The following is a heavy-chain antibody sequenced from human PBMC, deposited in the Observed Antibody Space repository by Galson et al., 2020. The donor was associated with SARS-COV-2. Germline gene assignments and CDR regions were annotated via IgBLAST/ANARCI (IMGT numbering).Heavy chain of an antibody. CDR3: AKDVLYIGVAGTFDS. V-gene: IGHV3-23*01. J-gene: IGHJ4*02. Sequence: GESMKISCAVSGFNFGDYAMSWVRQAPGKGLEWVSGISGGGRADYADFVKGSFTISRDNSRNTLFLEMNSLRAEDTGLYYCAKDVLYIGVAGTFDSWGQGTQVTVSS. CDR2: ISGGGRA. CDR1: GFNFGDYA. D-gene: IGHD3-3*01.